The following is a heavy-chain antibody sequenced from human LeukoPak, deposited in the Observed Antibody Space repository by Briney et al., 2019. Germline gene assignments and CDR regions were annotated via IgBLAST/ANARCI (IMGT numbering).Heavy chain of an antibody. CDR1: GFTFSSYG. CDR3: ARDFGDSSGYYYDY. D-gene: IGHD3-22*01. V-gene: IGHV3-30*02. Sequence: GGSLRLSCAASGFTFSSYGMHWVRQAPGKGLEWVAFIRYDGSNKYYADSVKGRFTISRDNSKNTLYLQMNSLRAEDTAVYYCARDFGDSSGYYYDYWGQGTLVTVSS. J-gene: IGHJ4*02. CDR2: IRYDGSNK.